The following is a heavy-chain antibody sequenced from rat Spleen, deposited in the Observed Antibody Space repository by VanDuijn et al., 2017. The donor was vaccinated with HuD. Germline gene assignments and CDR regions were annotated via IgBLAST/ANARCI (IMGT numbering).Heavy chain of an antibody. CDR1: GFTFGDYY. CDR2: ISYDGSST. J-gene: IGHJ4*01. Sequence: EVQLVESGGGLVQPGRSLKLSCAASGFTFGDYYMAWVRQAPTKGLEWVESISYDGSSTYYRDSVKGRFTISRDNAKSTLYLQMDSLRSEDTATYYCARHYYDGTYYYYVMDAWGQGASVTVSS. D-gene: IGHD1-12*02. V-gene: IGHV5-7*01. CDR3: ARHYYDGTYYYYVMDA.